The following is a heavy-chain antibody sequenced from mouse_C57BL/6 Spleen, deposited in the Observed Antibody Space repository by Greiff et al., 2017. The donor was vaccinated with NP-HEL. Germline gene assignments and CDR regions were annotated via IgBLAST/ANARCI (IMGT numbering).Heavy chain of an antibody. V-gene: IGHV1-55*01. J-gene: IGHJ4*01. CDR1: GYTFTSYW. CDR2: IYPGSGST. CDR3: AKGSTWAYYAMDY. Sequence: VKLMESGAELVKPGASVKMSCKASGYTFTSYWITWVKQRPGQGLEWIGDIYPGSGSTNYNEKFKSKATLTVDTSSSTAYMQLSSLTSEDSAVYYCAKGSTWAYYAMDYWGQGTSVTVSS. D-gene: IGHD2-1*01.